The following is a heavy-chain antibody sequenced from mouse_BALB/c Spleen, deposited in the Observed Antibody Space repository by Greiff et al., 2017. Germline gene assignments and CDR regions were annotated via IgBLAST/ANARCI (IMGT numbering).Heavy chain of an antibody. D-gene: IGHD1-2*01. J-gene: IGHJ1*01. Sequence: QVQLQESGPGLVAPSQSLSITCTVSGFSLTSYGVHWVRQPPGKGLEWLGVIWAGGSTNYNSALMSRLSISKDNSKSQVFLKMNSLQTDDTAMYYCARDHGDMADWYFDVWGAGTTVTVSS. V-gene: IGHV2-9*02. CDR1: GFSLTSYG. CDR2: IWAGGST. CDR3: ARDHGDMADWYFDV.